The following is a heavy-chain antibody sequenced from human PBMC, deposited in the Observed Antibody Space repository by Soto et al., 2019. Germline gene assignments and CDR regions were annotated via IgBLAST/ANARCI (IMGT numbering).Heavy chain of an antibody. CDR2: INHSGIT. J-gene: IGHJ4*02. D-gene: IGHD1-1*01. V-gene: IGHV4-34*01. Sequence: NTSETLSLTCTVSGGSFSGYFWTWIRQPPGKGLEWLAEINHSGITNYNPSVESRVSMSVDTSKNQFSLRLYSVTAADTAVYYCVRGPYNYNSRYFDYWGQGTLVTVSS. CDR3: VRGPYNYNSRYFDY. CDR1: GGSFSGYF.